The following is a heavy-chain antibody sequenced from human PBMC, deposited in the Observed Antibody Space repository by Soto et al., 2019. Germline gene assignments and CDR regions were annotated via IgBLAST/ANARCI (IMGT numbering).Heavy chain of an antibody. CDR1: GGSISSSSYY. V-gene: IGHV4-39*01. CDR2: IYYSGST. D-gene: IGHD6-19*01. J-gene: IGHJ4*02. Sequence: LSLTCAVSGGSISSSSYYWGWIRQPPGKGLEWIGSIYYSGSTYYNPSLKSRVTISVDTSKNQFSLKLSSVTAADTAVYYCARHGHLRSGWYYWGQGTLVTVSS. CDR3: ARHGHLRSGWYY.